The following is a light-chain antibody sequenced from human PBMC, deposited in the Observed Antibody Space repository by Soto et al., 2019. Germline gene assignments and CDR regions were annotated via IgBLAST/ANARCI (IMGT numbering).Light chain of an antibody. CDR1: RSDVGGYNY. V-gene: IGLV2-14*01. Sequence: QSALTQPASVSGSPGQSITISCTGTRSDVGGYNYVYWYQQHPGKAPKLMIYDVSNRPSGVSNRFSGSKSGNTASLTISGLQAEDEADYYCSSYTSSSTLAVFGTGTKVTVL. CDR3: SSYTSSSTLAV. J-gene: IGLJ1*01. CDR2: DVS.